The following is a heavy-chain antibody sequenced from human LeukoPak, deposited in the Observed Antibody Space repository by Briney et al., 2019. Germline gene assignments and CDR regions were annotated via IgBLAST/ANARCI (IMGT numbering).Heavy chain of an antibody. V-gene: IGHV5-51*01. D-gene: IGHD5-24*01. Sequence: EVSCKGSGHSFTSYWIGWVRQMAGKGLEWMGIIYPGDSDTRYSPSSQAQVTISAAKSISTAYQQESSLKASDTAINYCARHVKIATIYFDYWGQGTLVTVSS. CDR1: GHSFTSYW. CDR3: ARHVKIATIYFDY. CDR2: IYPGDSDT. J-gene: IGHJ4*01.